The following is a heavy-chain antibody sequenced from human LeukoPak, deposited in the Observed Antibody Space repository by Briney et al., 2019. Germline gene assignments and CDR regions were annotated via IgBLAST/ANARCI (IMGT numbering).Heavy chain of an antibody. Sequence: SETLSLTCAVYGGSFSGYYWSWIRQPPGKGLEWIGEISHSGSTNYNPSLKSRVTISVDTSKNQFSLKLSSVTAADTAVYYCARDLPRYYDSNYYFDYWSQGTLVTVSS. J-gene: IGHJ4*02. D-gene: IGHD3-22*01. V-gene: IGHV4-34*01. CDR1: GGSFSGYY. CDR2: ISHSGST. CDR3: ARDLPRYYDSNYYFDY.